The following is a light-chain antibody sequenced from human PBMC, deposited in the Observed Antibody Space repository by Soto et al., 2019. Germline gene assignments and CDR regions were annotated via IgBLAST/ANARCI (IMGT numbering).Light chain of an antibody. CDR2: DAS. CDR1: QDIRKN. V-gene: IGKV1-33*01. J-gene: IGKJ3*01. CDR3: QQSDSLPRI. Sequence: DIQMTQSPSSLSASVGDRVTITCQAGQDIRKNLNWYQQKPGKPPNLLIYDASNLETGVPSRFSGSGSGTDFSFTISSLQPEDVATYYCQQSDSLPRIFGPGTKVDVK.